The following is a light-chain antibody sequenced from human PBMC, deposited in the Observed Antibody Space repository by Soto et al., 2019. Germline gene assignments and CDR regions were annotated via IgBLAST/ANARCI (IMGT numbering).Light chain of an antibody. CDR1: QSISSW. J-gene: IGKJ4*01. Sequence: DIQMTQSPSTLSASVGDRVTITCRASQSISSWLAWYQQKPGKAPKLLIYDASSLESGVPSRFSGSGSGTEFTLTISSLQPDDFATYYCQQTYTTILSTFGGGTKVEIK. CDR2: DAS. CDR3: QQTYTTILST. V-gene: IGKV1-5*01.